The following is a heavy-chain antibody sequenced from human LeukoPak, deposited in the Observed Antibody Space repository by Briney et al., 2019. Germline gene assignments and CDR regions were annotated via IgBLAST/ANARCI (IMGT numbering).Heavy chain of an antibody. J-gene: IGHJ4*02. CDR1: AFTFNTYW. V-gene: IGHV3-74*01. Sequence: GGSLRLSCSASAFTFNTYWMHWVRQVPGKGLVWVSRIKSDGSSTSYADSVKGRFTITRDSAKNTLYLQMNSLRAEDTAVYYCARGTGNYYGYWGQGTLVTVSS. CDR3: ARGTGNYYGY. CDR2: IKSDGSST. D-gene: IGHD3/OR15-3a*01.